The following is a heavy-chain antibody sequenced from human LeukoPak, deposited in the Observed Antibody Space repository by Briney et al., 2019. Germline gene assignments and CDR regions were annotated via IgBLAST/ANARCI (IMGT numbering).Heavy chain of an antibody. J-gene: IGHJ3*02. V-gene: IGHV4-34*01. D-gene: IGHD1-26*01. CDR1: GGSFSGYY. CDR2: INHSGST. CDR3: ARRIGSYYAFDI. Sequence: PSETLPLTCAVYGGSFSGYYWSWIRQPPGKGLEWIGEINHSGSTNYNPSLKSRVTISVDTSKNQFSLKLSSVTAADTAVYYCARRIGSYYAFDIWGQGTMVTVSS.